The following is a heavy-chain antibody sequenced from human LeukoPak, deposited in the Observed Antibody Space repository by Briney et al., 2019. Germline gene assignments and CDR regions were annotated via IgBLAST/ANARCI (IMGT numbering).Heavy chain of an antibody. CDR1: GYTFTSYD. CDR3: ARSLSSSRRGRSHRLRPFDP. CDR2: MNPNSGNA. V-gene: IGHV1-8*01. D-gene: IGHD6-13*01. Sequence: ASVKVSCKASGYTFTSYDINWVRQATGQGLEWMGWMNPNSGNAGYAQKFQGRVTMTRNTSISTAYMELSSLRSEDTAVYYCARSLSSSRRGRSHRLRPFDPWGQGTLVTVSS. J-gene: IGHJ5*02.